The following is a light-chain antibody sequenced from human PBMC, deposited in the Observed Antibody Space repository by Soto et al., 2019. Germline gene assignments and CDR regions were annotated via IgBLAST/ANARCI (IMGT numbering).Light chain of an antibody. V-gene: IGKV1-5*03. CDR1: QSISTW. Sequence: DIQMTQSPSTLSASVGDRVTITCRASQSISTWLAWYQQKPGKAPKLLIYKASNLEGGVPSRFSGSGSGTEFNIAISSLQPDYFATYYCQQHNTYTLTFGGGTTVEIK. CDR2: KAS. CDR3: QQHNTYTLT. J-gene: IGKJ4*01.